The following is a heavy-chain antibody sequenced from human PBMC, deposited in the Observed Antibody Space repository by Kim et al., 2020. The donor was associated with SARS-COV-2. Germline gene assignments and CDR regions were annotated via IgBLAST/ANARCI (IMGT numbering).Heavy chain of an antibody. CDR3: ARALSSFLFRAFDI. CDR2: IYYSGST. Sequence: SETLSLTCTVSGGSISSGGYYWSWIRQHPGKGLEWIGYIYYSGSTYYNPSLKSRVTISVDTSKNQFSLKLSSVTAADTAVYYCARALSSFLFRAFDIWGQGTMVTVSS. J-gene: IGHJ3*02. CDR1: GGSISSGGYY. V-gene: IGHV4-31*03.